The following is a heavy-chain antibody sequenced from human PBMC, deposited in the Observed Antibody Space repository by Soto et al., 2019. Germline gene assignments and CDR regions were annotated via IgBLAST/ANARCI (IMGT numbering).Heavy chain of an antibody. CDR1: GFTFSTYA. J-gene: IGHJ4*02. CDR3: AKSNYGGNSY. V-gene: IGHV3-23*01. Sequence: LLESGGGLVQPGGSLRLSCAASGFTFSTYAMSWVRQAPGKGLECVSAISGSGGSTYYADSVKGRFTISRDNSKNTLYLQINSLRAEDTAVYYCAKSNYGGNSYWGQGTLVSVSS. D-gene: IGHD4-17*01. CDR2: ISGSGGST.